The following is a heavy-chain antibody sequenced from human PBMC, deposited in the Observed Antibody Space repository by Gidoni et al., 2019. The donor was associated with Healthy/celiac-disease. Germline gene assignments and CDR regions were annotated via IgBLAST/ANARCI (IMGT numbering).Heavy chain of an antibody. Sequence: EVQLVESGGGLVQPGGSLTLSCAASGFTFSGSAMHWVRQASGKGLEWVGRIRSKANSYATAYAASVKGRFTISRDDSKNTAYLQMNSLKTEDTAVYYCTRRGDEGPRDYYYYGMDVWGQGTTVTVSS. CDR1: GFTFSGSA. V-gene: IGHV3-73*01. J-gene: IGHJ6*02. CDR2: IRSKANSYAT. CDR3: TRRGDEGPRDYYYYGMDV.